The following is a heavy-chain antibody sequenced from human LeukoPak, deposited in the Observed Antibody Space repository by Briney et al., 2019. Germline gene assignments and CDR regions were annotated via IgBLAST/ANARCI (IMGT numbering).Heavy chain of an antibody. CDR1: GGPISSYY. Sequence: PSETLSLTCTVSGGPISSYYWSWIRQPPGKGLEWIGYIYYSGSTNYNPSLKSRVTISVDTSKSQFSLTLSSVTAADTAVYYCARVRLLDAFDIWGQGTMGTVSS. J-gene: IGHJ3*02. CDR2: IYYSGST. CDR3: ARVRLLDAFDI. D-gene: IGHD2/OR15-2a*01. V-gene: IGHV4-59*01.